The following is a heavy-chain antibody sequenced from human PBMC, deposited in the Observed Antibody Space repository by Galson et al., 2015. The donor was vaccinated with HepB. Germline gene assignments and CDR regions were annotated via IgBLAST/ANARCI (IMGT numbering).Heavy chain of an antibody. J-gene: IGHJ4*02. CDR1: GGSFSGYY. CDR3: ARGLARIAARTLDY. V-gene: IGHV4-34*01. D-gene: IGHD6-6*01. CDR2: INHSGST. Sequence: LSLTCAVYGGSFSGYYWSWIRQPPGKGLEWIGEINHSGSTNYNPSLKSRVTISVDTSKNQFSLKLSSVTAADTGVYYCARGLARIAARTLDYWGQGTLVTVSS.